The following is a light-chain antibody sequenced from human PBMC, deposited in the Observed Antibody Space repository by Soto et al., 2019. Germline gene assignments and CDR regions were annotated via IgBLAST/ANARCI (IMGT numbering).Light chain of an antibody. CDR3: QQYTNRPRT. J-gene: IGKJ1*01. Sequence: IGLTQSASTLSVSPGESVTLSCRASQSVDINLAWYQQKPGQAPRLVIYGASTRATDMPGTFSGSGSGTEFTLTISSLQSEDFGVYYCQQYTNRPRTFGQGTKVDI. CDR1: QSVDIN. CDR2: GAS. V-gene: IGKV3-15*01.